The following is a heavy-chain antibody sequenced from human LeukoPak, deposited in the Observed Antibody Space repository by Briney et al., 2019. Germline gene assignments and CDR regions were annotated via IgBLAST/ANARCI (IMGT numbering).Heavy chain of an antibody. CDR2: ISGSGGST. CDR1: GFTFSDYY. J-gene: IGHJ6*02. D-gene: IGHD6-19*01. CDR3: AKDGYSSGWYKPYYYYGMDV. Sequence: GGSLRLSCAASGFTFSDYYMSWIRQAPGKGLEWVSAISGSGGSTYYADSVKGRFTISRDNSKNTLYLQMNSLRAEDTAVYYCAKDGYSSGWYKPYYYYGMDVWGQGTTVTVSS. V-gene: IGHV3-23*01.